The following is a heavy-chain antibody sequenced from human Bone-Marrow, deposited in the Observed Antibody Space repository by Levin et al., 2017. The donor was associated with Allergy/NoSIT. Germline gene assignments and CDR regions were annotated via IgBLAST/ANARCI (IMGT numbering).Heavy chain of an antibody. V-gene: IGHV3-48*03. Sequence: GESLKISCAASGFTFSSYEMNWVRQAPGKGLEWVSYISSSGSTIYYADSVKGRFTISRDNAKNSLYLQMNSLRAEDTAVYYCARVGSYGDYFWFDPWGQGTLVTVSS. CDR2: ISSSGSTI. D-gene: IGHD4-17*01. CDR1: GFTFSSYE. J-gene: IGHJ5*02. CDR3: ARVGSYGDYFWFDP.